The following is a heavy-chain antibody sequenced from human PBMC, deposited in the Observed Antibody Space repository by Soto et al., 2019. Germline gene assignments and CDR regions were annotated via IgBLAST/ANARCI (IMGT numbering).Heavy chain of an antibody. CDR3: ARHGEPGIAVAGPCDY. CDR2: IVHSGTT. D-gene: IGHD6-19*01. V-gene: IGHV4-39*01. Sequence: QLQLRESGPGLAQPSETLSLTCTVSGGSISSPDYYWGWLRQPPGKGLEWIVSIVHSGTTYYNESLKSRVTISVDHSKRQFSLILRSVTAADTAVYYCARHGEPGIAVAGPCDYWGQGTLVTVSS. CDR1: GGSISSPDYY. J-gene: IGHJ4*02.